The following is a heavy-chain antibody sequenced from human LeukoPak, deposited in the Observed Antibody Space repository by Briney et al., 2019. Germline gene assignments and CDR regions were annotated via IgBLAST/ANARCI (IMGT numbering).Heavy chain of an antibody. CDR3: ARGGGSYYVSLDY. V-gene: IGHV4-39*07. CDR1: GGSISSISYY. D-gene: IGHD1-26*01. J-gene: IGHJ4*02. CDR2: IYYSGST. Sequence: SETLSLTCTVSGGSISSISYYWGWIRQPPGKGLEWIGSIYYSGSTYYNPSLKSRVTISEDTSKNQFSLKLNSVTAADTAVYYCARGGGSYYVSLDYWGQGTLVTVSS.